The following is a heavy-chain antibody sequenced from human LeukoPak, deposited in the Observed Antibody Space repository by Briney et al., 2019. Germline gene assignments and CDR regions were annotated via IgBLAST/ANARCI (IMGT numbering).Heavy chain of an antibody. Sequence: GGSLRLSCAASGFTFSSYGMHWVRQAPGKGLEWMTFIRYDGSNTYYADSVKGRFTISRDNAKNSLYLQMNSLRAEDTAVYYCAKTMLYYYYYMDVWGKGTTVTVSS. CDR1: GFTFSSYG. D-gene: IGHD3-10*02. J-gene: IGHJ6*03. CDR2: IRYDGSNT. CDR3: AKTMLYYYYYMDV. V-gene: IGHV3-30*02.